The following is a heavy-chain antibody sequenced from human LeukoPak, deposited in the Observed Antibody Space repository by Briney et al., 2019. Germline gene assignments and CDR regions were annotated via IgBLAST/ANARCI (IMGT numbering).Heavy chain of an antibody. CDR1: GGTFSSYA. D-gene: IGHD3-10*01. CDR3: ARGTGGFGESTFDY. CDR2: IIPIFGTA. V-gene: IGHV1-69*06. Sequence: SVKVSCKASGGTFSSYAISWVRQAPGQGLEWMGGIIPIFGTANYAQKFQGRVTITADKSTSTAYMELSSLRSEDTAVYYCARGTGGFGESTFDYWGQGTLVTVSS. J-gene: IGHJ4*02.